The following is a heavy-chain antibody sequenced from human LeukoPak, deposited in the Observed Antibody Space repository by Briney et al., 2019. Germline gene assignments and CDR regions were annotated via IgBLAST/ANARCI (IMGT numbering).Heavy chain of an antibody. CDR1: GLNFNDND. CDR3: AKERGGQDWDFDL. V-gene: IGHV3-33*06. CDR2: IWDDGSNK. Sequence: GGSLRLSCAASGLNFNDNDMDWVRQAPGKGLEWVAVIWDDGSNKYYAESVKGRFTISRDISEHMLYLQMNSLRVEDTAVYYCAKERGGQDWDFDLWGRGTLVTVSS. J-gene: IGHJ2*01. D-gene: IGHD3-10*01.